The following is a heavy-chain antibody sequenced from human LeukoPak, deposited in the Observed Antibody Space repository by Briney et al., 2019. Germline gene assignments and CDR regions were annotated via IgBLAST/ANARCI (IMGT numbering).Heavy chain of an antibody. Sequence: PGGSLRLSCAASGFTFSNSAMNWVRQVPGKGLEWVSSIDYDSSHIYYAASVRGRFTISRDNARNSVYLQMNSLRVEDTAVYYCARDFRWASDYWGQGTLVTVSS. CDR1: GFTFSNSA. CDR3: ARDFRWASDY. J-gene: IGHJ4*02. CDR2: IDYDSSHI. V-gene: IGHV3-21*01. D-gene: IGHD6-13*01.